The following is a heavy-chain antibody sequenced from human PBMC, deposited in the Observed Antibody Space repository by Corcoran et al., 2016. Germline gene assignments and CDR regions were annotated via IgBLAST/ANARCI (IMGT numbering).Heavy chain of an antibody. V-gene: IGHV1-69*01. J-gene: IGHJ5*02. D-gene: IGHD2-2*01. CDR1: GGTFSSYA. CDR2: IIPIFGTA. Sequence: QVQLVQSGAEVKKPGSAVKVSCKASGGTFSSYAISWLRQAPGQGLEWMGGIIPIFGTANYAQKFQGRVTITADESTSTAYMELSSLRSEDTAVYYCARDTLVGEGHNWFDPWGQGTLVTVSS. CDR3: ARDTLVGEGHNWFDP.